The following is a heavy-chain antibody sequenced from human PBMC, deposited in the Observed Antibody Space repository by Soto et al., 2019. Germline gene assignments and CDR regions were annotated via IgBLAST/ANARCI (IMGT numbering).Heavy chain of an antibody. CDR2: INAGNGNT. Sequence: QVQLVQSGAEVKKPGASVKVSCKASGYTFTSYAMHWVRQAPGQRLEWMGWINAGNGNTKYSQKFQGRVTITRDTSASTAYMELSSLRSEDTAVYYCSRDGSDGGMDVWGQGTTVTVSS. CDR1: GYTFTSYA. CDR3: SRDGSDGGMDV. J-gene: IGHJ6*02. V-gene: IGHV1-3*01.